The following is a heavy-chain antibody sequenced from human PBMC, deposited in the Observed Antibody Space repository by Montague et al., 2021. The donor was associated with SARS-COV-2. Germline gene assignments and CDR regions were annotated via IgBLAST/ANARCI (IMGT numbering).Heavy chain of an antibody. CDR1: GGSFSGYY. D-gene: IGHD2-15*01. Sequence: SETLSLTCAVYGGSFSGYYWSWIRQPPGKGLEWIGEINHSGSTNYNPSLKSRVTISVDTSKNQFSLKLSSVTAADTAVYFCARHCRGNSCYLYDSYYAMDVWGQGTTVTVSS. CDR2: INHSGST. V-gene: IGHV4-34*01. J-gene: IGHJ6*02. CDR3: ARHCRGNSCYLYDSYYAMDV.